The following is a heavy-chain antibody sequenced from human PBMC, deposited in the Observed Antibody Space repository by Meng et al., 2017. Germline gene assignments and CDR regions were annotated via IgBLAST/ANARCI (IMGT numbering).Heavy chain of an antibody. J-gene: IGHJ4*02. CDR1: GGSFSGYY. V-gene: IGHV4-34*01. Sequence: QVPLQRRGPGLVEPPATPSRTCAVYGGSFSGYYWSWIHQPPGKGLEWIGEINHSGSTNHNPSLKSRVTISVDTSKNQFSLKLSSVTAADTAVYYCARDTVEAYCGGDCCPLGYWGQGTLVTVSS. CDR2: INHSGST. D-gene: IGHD2-21*02. CDR3: ARDTVEAYCGGDCCPLGY.